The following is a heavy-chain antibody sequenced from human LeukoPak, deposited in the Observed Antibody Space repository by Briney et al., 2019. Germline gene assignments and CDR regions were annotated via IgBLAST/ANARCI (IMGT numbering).Heavy chain of an antibody. CDR2: IIPIFGTA. J-gene: IGHJ6*03. V-gene: IGHV1-69*13. D-gene: IGHD6-13*01. CDR3: ARSVGKQQLVPRDYYYYYMDV. CDR1: GGTFSSYA. Sequence: ASVKVSCKASGGTFSSYAISWVRQAPGQGLEWMGGIIPIFGTANYAQKFQGRVTITADESTSTAYMELRSLRSDDTAVYYCARSVGKQQLVPRDYYYYYMDVWGKGTTVTVSS.